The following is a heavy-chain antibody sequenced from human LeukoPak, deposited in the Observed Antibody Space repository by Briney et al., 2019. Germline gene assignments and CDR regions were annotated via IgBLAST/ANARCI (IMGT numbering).Heavy chain of an antibody. CDR1: GFPFSSYA. J-gene: IGHJ3*02. CDR3: AKVPYSSGFNGDAFDI. D-gene: IGHD6-19*01. Sequence: GRSLRLSCAASGFPFSSYAMSLVRQAPGKGLEWVSGISGSGRSAYYADSVKGRFTIYRDNSKNTLYLQMNSLRVEDTAIYYCAKVPYSSGFNGDAFDIWGQGTMVTVSS. CDR2: ISGSGRSA. V-gene: IGHV3-23*01.